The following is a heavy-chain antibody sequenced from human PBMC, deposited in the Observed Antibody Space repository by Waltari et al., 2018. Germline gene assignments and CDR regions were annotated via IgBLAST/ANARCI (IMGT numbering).Heavy chain of an antibody. V-gene: IGHV3-23*03. CDR1: GFTFSSYA. CDR2: IYSNGIT. CDR3: AKDRGSIWYGGFDY. Sequence: EVRLLDSGGGLVQPGGSLRLSCAASGFTFSSYAMSWVRQAPGKGVELVSVIYSNGITYYRDSVKGRFTISRDNSKKTVYLQMNTLRAEETALYYCAKDRGSIWYGGFDYWGQGTLVSVSS. J-gene: IGHJ4*02. D-gene: IGHD6-13*01.